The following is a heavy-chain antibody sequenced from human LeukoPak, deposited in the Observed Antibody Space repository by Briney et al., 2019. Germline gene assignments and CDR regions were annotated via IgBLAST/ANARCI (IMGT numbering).Heavy chain of an antibody. V-gene: IGHV3-23*01. CDR1: GFTFSSYA. CDR2: ISGSGGST. J-gene: IGHJ4*02. Sequence: GGSLRLSCAASGFTFSSYAMSWVRQAPGKGLEWVSTISGSGGSTYYADSVKGRFTISRDNSKNTLYLQMNSLRAEDTAVYYCAELGTRGFYFDCWGQGTLVTVSS. D-gene: IGHD3-16*01. CDR3: AELGTRGFYFDC.